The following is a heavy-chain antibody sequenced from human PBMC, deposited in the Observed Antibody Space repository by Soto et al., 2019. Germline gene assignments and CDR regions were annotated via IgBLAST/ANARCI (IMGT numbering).Heavy chain of an antibody. Sequence: SETLSLTCTVSGGSISSGDYYWSWIRQPPGKGLEWIGYIYYSGSTYYNPSLKSRVTISVDTSKNQFSLKLSSVTAADTAVYYCARDLMGSIAAARMWRLAPWGQGTLVTVSS. CDR1: GGSISSGDYY. D-gene: IGHD6-13*01. J-gene: IGHJ5*02. CDR2: IYYSGST. CDR3: ARDLMGSIAAARMWRLAP. V-gene: IGHV4-30-4*01.